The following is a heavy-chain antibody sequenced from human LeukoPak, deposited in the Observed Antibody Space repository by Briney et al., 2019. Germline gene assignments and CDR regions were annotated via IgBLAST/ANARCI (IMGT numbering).Heavy chain of an antibody. Sequence: GGSSRLSCAASGFTVSSNYMSWVRQAPGKGLEWVSVIYSGGSTYYADSVKGRFTISRDNSKNALYLQMNSLRAEDTAVYYCASVSYGSGSYLDYWGQGTLVTVSS. CDR1: GFTVSSNY. J-gene: IGHJ4*02. CDR3: ASVSYGSGSYLDY. D-gene: IGHD3-10*01. CDR2: IYSGGST. V-gene: IGHV3-53*01.